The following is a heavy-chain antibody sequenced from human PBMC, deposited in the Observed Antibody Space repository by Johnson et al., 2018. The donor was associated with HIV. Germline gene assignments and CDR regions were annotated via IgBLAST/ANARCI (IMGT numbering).Heavy chain of an antibody. CDR1: GFTFSSYG. V-gene: IGHV3-30*02. Sequence: QLVESGGGVVQPGGSLRLSCAASGFTFSSYGMHWVRQAPGKGLEWVAFIRYDGSNKYYADSVQGRFTISRDNAKNSLYLQMNSLRAEDTAVYYCERGGYYWNYDQGGAFDIWGQGTMVTVSS. J-gene: IGHJ3*02. CDR2: IRYDGSNK. CDR3: ERGGYYWNYDQGGAFDI. D-gene: IGHD1-7*01.